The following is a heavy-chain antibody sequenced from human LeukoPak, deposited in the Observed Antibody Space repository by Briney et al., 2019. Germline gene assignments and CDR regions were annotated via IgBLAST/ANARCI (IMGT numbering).Heavy chain of an antibody. Sequence: GGSLRLSCAASGFTFSDAWMSWVRQAPGKGLEWLGRIKSKTDGGTIDYAAPVKGRFIISRDDSKYTLYLQMNSLKTEDTAVYYCATDLTSLRCGGHCTFDYWGQGNLVTVSS. CDR3: ATDLTSLRCGGHCTFDY. V-gene: IGHV3-15*01. J-gene: IGHJ4*02. D-gene: IGHD2-21*01. CDR2: IKSKTDGGTI. CDR1: GFTFSDAW.